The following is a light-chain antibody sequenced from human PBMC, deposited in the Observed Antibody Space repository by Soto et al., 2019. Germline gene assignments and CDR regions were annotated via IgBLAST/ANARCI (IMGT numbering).Light chain of an antibody. V-gene: IGLV2-14*01. J-gene: IGLJ1*01. Sequence: QSALTQPASMSGSPGRSITISCTGTSSDIGRYNFVSWYQHHPGKAPKLIIYEATKRPSGVSYRFSGSKSGNTASLTISGLQAEDEADYYCTSYTITSPYGFGTGTKVTVL. CDR3: TSYTITSPYG. CDR1: SSDIGRYNF. CDR2: EAT.